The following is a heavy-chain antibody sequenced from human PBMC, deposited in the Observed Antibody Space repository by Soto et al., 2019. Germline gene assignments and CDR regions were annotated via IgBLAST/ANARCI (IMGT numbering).Heavy chain of an antibody. J-gene: IGHJ5*02. V-gene: IGHV4-59*01. CDR1: GASISDNY. Sequence: PSETLSLTCTLSGASISDNYWSWIRQPPGKGLEWIGYIFYSGSTNYNPSLESRVAISIDTPKNQFSLRLNSVTAADTAVYYCARIDPPLMQAWFDPWGQGTLVTVPQ. CDR2: IFYSGST. CDR3: ARIDPPLMQAWFDP.